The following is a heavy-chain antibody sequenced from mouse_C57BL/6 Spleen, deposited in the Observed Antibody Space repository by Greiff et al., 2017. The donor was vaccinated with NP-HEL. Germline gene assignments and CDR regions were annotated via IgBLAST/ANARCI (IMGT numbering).Heavy chain of an antibody. J-gene: IGHJ2*01. V-gene: IGHV1-50*01. D-gene: IGHD6-1*01. CDR3: ARGGGGSRYFDY. CDR2: IDPSDSYT. Sequence: QVQLQQPGAELVKPGASVKLSCKASGYTFTSYWMQWVKQRPGQGLEWIGEIDPSDSYTNYNQKFKGKATLTVDTSSSTAYMQRSSLTSEDSAVYYCARGGGGSRYFDYWGQGTTLTVSS. CDR1: GYTFTSYW.